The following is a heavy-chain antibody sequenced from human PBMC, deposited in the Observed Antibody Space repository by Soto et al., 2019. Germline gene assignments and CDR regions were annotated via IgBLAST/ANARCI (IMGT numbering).Heavy chain of an antibody. CDR1: GGSIRSSSYY. J-gene: IGHJ5*02. V-gene: IGHV4-39*01. D-gene: IGHD1-1*01. CDR3: ARRQGGTTREIDP. CDR2: LYYSGSS. Sequence: QLQLQESGPGLVKPSETLSLTCTVSGGSIRSSSYYWDWIRQPPGKGLEWIGSLYYSGSSYYNPSLKSRVTISVDTSKNQFSLKLSSVTAADTSVYYCARRQGGTTREIDPWGQGTLVTVSS.